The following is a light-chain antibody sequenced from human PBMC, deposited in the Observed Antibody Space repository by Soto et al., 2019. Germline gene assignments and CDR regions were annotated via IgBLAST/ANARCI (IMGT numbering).Light chain of an antibody. CDR3: SSCTSSSTYV. Sequence: QSALTQPASVSGSPGQSITISCTGTSSDVGGYNYVSWYQQYPGKAPKLMIYEVSNRPSGVSNRFSGSKSGNTASLTISGLQAEDEADYYCSSCTSSSTYVFGTGTKLTVL. J-gene: IGLJ1*01. V-gene: IGLV2-14*01. CDR2: EVS. CDR1: SSDVGGYNY.